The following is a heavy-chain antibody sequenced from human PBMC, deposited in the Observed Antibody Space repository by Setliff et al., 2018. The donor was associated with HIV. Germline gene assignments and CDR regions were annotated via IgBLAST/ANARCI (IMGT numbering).Heavy chain of an antibody. V-gene: IGHV4-34*01. CDR3: FLFYDDRSGFYWD. CDR2: MNHRGVI. D-gene: IGHD3-22*01. J-gene: IGHJ4*02. CDR1: GGSFSGYY. Sequence: PSLTCTVYGGSFSGYYWTWIRQPPGKGLEFIGEMNHRGVIKYLSSLKSRVTMAVDTSKKQFSLKLKSVTAADTAVYYCFLFYDDRSGFYWDWGQGTQVTVSS.